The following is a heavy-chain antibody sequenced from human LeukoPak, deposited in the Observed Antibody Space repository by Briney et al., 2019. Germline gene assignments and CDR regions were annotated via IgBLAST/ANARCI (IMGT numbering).Heavy chain of an antibody. CDR1: GFTFSNYN. Sequence: GGSLRLSCAASGFTFSNYNMNWVRQTPGKGLEWVSSITRDSIYTFYADSVKGRFTISRDNAKNSLYLQMNSLRAEDTAVYYCARGSRSGGSCYFAYYYYYMDVWGKGTTVTISS. CDR3: ARGSRSGGSCYFAYYYYYMDV. D-gene: IGHD2-15*01. V-gene: IGHV3-21*01. CDR2: ITRDSIYT. J-gene: IGHJ6*03.